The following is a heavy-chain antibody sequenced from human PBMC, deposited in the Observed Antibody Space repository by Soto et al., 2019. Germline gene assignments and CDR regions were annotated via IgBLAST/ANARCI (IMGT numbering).Heavy chain of an antibody. Sequence: QVQLQESGPGLVKPSQTLSLTCTVSGGSNIRDGYYWSWIRQHPGQGLEWIAYISYSGSAYSNPSLKSRVTISADTSKNQFSLRLTSVTAADTAVYFCARATPAGSADFWGQGTLVTVSS. J-gene: IGHJ4*02. CDR2: ISYSGSA. D-gene: IGHD2-2*01. CDR1: GGSNIRDGYY. V-gene: IGHV4-31*03. CDR3: ARATPAGSADF.